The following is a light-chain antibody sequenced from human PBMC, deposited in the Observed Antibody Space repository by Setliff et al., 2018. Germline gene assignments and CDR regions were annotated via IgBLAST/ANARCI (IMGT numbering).Light chain of an antibody. V-gene: IGLV2-14*01. CDR3: SSHASSSIPYV. J-gene: IGLJ1*01. Sequence: QSVLTQPASVSGPPGQSITISCTGTSSDIGGYNYVSWYQQHSGKAPKLMIYEVSNRPSGVSNRFSGSKSGNTASLTISGLQAEDEADYCSSHASSSIPYVFGSGTKVTVL. CDR1: SSDIGGYNY. CDR2: EVS.